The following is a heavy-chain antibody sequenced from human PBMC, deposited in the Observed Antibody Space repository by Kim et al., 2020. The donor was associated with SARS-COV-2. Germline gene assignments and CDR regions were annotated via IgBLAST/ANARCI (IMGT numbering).Heavy chain of an antibody. D-gene: IGHD3-22*01. V-gene: IGHV4-31*02. CDR3: ARVGPYYYDSSGYLDY. Sequence: SLKSRVTISVDTSKNEFSLKLSSVTAADTAVYYCARVGPYYYDSSGYLDYWGQGPLVTVSS. J-gene: IGHJ4*02.